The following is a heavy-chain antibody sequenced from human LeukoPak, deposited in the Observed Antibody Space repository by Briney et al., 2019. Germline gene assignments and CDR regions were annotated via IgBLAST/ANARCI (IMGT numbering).Heavy chain of an antibody. V-gene: IGHV1-18*01. CDR3: ARVTLRVAAERYGWFDP. CDR1: GYTFTSYG. CDR2: ISAYNGNT. D-gene: IGHD6-13*01. Sequence: GASVKVSCKASGYTFTSYGISWVRQAPGQGLEWMGWISAYNGNTNYAQKLQGRVTMTTDTSTSTAYMELRSLRSDDTAVYYCARVTLRVAAERYGWFDPWGQGTLVTVSS. J-gene: IGHJ5*02.